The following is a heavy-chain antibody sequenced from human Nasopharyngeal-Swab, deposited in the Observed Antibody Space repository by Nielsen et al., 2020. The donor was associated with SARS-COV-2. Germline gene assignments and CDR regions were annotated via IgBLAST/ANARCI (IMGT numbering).Heavy chain of an antibody. V-gene: IGHV3-30-3*01. CDR3: TAEAGPPDAFDM. CDR1: RITFSNYP. J-gene: IGHJ3*02. Sequence: GGSLRLSCAGPRITFSNYPLHWVRQAPGKGLDWVAVISNDGSEDFYTASVKGRFTISRDNFKKTVYLEMNSLRVEDTAIYYCTAEAGPPDAFDMWGPGTMVSVSS. CDR2: ISNDGSED.